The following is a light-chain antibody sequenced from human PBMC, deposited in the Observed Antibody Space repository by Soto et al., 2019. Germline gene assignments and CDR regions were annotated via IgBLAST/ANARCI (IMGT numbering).Light chain of an antibody. V-gene: IGKV1-5*03. Sequence: DIQMTQSPSTLSASVGDRVTITCRASQSISSWSAWYQQKPGKAPKLLIYKASSLESGVPSRFSGSGSGTEFTLTISSLQPDDFATYYCQQYNSYGTFGQGTKLEIK. CDR3: QQYNSYGT. CDR1: QSISSW. J-gene: IGKJ2*01. CDR2: KAS.